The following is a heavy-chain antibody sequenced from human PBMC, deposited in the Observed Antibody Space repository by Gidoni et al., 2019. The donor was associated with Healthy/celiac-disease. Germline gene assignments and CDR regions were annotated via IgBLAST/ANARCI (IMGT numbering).Heavy chain of an antibody. CDR2: IRSKANSYAT. Sequence: EVQLVESGGGLVQPGGSLKLSCAASGFTFSGSAMHWVRQASGKGLEWVGRIRSKANSYATAYAASVKGRFTISRDDSKNTAYLQMNSLKTEDTAVYYCTRRSLYCSSTSCYYYYGMDVWGQGTTVTVSS. CDR1: GFTFSGSA. CDR3: TRRSLYCSSTSCYYYYGMDV. V-gene: IGHV3-73*02. J-gene: IGHJ6*02. D-gene: IGHD2-2*01.